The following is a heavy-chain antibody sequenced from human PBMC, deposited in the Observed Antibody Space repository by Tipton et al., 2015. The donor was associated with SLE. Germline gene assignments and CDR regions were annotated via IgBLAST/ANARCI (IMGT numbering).Heavy chain of an antibody. CDR3: AREPAVWLTNYFYYGMDV. V-gene: IGHV1-18*01. CDR2: ISAYNGNP. J-gene: IGHJ6*02. CDR1: GYTFTSYG. Sequence: QLEQSGAEVKKHGASVKVSCKASGYTFTSYGIRWVRQAPGQGLEWMGWISAYNGNPNYAQKLQGRVTMTTDTSTSTAYMDLRSLRSDDTAVYYCAREPAVWLTNYFYYGMDVWGQGTTVSVSS. D-gene: IGHD6-19*01.